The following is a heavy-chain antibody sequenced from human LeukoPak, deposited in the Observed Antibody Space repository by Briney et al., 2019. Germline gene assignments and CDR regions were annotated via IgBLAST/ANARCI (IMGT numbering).Heavy chain of an antibody. CDR3: VRGGQLDI. D-gene: IGHD2-15*01. J-gene: IGHJ3*02. Sequence: GGSLRLSRAASGFTFSIQNMNWVRQAPGKGLEWISFIGSGSTNLFYADSVRGRFSISRDNAKNSLYLQMYSLRVEDTAVYYCVRGGQLDIWGQGTMVTVSS. V-gene: IGHV3-48*01. CDR2: IGSGSTNL. CDR1: GFTFSIQN.